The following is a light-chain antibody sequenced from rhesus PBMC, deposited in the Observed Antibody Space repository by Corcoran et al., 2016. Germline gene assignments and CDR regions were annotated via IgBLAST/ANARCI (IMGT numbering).Light chain of an antibody. Sequence: DIQMTQSPPSLSASVGDTVTITCRASQDVRIYLNWFQQKPGGAPNLLIYGSSTLESGVPSRFSGAGSGTDFTLTITSLQPEDFATYDCLQHRTYPFTFGGGTKVEIK. J-gene: IGKJ4*01. CDR1: QDVRIY. CDR2: GSS. V-gene: IGKV1-28*03. CDR3: LQHRTYPFT.